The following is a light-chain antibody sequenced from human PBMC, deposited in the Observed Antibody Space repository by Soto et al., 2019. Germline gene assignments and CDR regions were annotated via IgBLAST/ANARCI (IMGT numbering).Light chain of an antibody. CDR3: QQSYSTPIT. V-gene: IGKV1-5*03. CDR1: QTISSW. J-gene: IGKJ5*01. CDR2: KAS. Sequence: DIQMTQSPSTLSGSVGDRVTITCRASQTISSWLAWYQQNQGKAPKIMIYKASTLKSGAPSRFSGSVSGTDGTLTISSLKTEDGATYYCQQSYSTPITFGQGTRLEIK.